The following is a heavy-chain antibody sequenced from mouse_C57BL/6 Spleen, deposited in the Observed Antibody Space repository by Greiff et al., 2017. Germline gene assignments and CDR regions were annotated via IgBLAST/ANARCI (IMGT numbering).Heavy chain of an antibody. J-gene: IGHJ2*01. Sequence: VQLQQPGAELVRPGSSVKLSCKASGYTFTSYWMHWVKQRPIQGLEWIGNIDPSDSETHYNQKFKDKATLTVDKSSSTAYMQLSRLTSEDSAVYYWARVTAYYLDYWGQGTTLTVSS. CDR1: GYTFTSYW. CDR2: IDPSDSET. V-gene: IGHV1-52*01. D-gene: IGHD1-2*01. CDR3: ARVTAYYLDY.